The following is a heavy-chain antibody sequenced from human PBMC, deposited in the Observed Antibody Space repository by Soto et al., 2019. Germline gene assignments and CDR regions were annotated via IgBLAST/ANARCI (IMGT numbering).Heavy chain of an antibody. J-gene: IGHJ6*03. CDR3: ARVDGDYVLGYYMDV. CDR1: GFTFSSYS. CDR2: ISSSSSYI. Sequence: EVQLVESGGGLVKPGGSLRLSCAASGFTFSSYSMNWVRQAPGKGLEWVSSISSSSSYIYYADSVKGRFTISRDNAKHSLYLQMNRLRAEDTAVYYCARVDGDYVLGYYMDVWGKGTTVTVSS. V-gene: IGHV3-21*01. D-gene: IGHD4-17*01.